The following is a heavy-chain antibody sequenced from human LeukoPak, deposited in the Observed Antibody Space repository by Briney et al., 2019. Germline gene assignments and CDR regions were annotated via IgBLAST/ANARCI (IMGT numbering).Heavy chain of an antibody. CDR2: INPNSGGT. V-gene: IGHV1-2*02. D-gene: IGHD3-10*01. CDR3: ARLLVYNSGGEAFDY. J-gene: IGHJ4*02. Sequence: ASVKVSCKASGYTFTGYYMHWVRQAPGQGLEWMGWINPNSGGTNYAQKFQGRVTMTRDTSISTAYMELSRLRSDDTAVYYCARLLVYNSGGEAFDYWGPGTLVTVSS. CDR1: GYTFTGYY.